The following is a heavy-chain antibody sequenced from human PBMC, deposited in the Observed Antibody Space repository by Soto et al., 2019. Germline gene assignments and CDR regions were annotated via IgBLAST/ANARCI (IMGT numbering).Heavy chain of an antibody. CDR3: AGGYYYVGSGPYLYIYGMDV. CDR2: IYYNGNS. CDR1: GGSISTHY. Sequence: SETLSLTCTVSGGSISTHYWSWVRQVPGRGLEWIGYIYYNGNSNHNPSLKGRVSVSIAPSKSQFSLELTSVSAADTAVYYCAGGYYYVGSGPYLYIYGMDVWDQGTTVTVSS. V-gene: IGHV4-59*11. D-gene: IGHD3-10*02. J-gene: IGHJ6*02.